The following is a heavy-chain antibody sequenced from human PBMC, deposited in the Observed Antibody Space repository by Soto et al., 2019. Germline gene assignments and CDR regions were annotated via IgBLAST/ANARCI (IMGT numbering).Heavy chain of an antibody. CDR3: ARGHDYYDSSGPANFDY. D-gene: IGHD3-22*01. Sequence: QVQLQESGPGLVKPSQTLSLTCTVSGGSLSSGGYYWSWIRQHPGKGLEWIWYICNSGSTYYNPPLESRVTVSVDGSKNQFSLKLSSVTAADTAVYYCARGHDYYDSSGPANFDYWGQGTLVVVSS. CDR2: ICNSGST. V-gene: IGHV4-31*03. J-gene: IGHJ4*02. CDR1: GGSLSSGGYY.